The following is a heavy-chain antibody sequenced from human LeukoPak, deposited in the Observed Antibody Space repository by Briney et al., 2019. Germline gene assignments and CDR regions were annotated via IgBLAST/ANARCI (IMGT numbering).Heavy chain of an antibody. CDR1: ACSISSYY. J-gene: IGHJ4*02. D-gene: IGHD3-22*01. Sequence: SETLPVTRIVSACSISSYYWSWIRQPPGKGLEWIGYIYYMGSTKYNPSLKSRVTISVDPSKNQFSLKFGSVTAADTACYYGAGEDSSGYYCIDYWGQGTLVPVSS. CDR2: IYYMGST. CDR3: AGEDSSGYYCIDY. V-gene: IGHV4-59*01.